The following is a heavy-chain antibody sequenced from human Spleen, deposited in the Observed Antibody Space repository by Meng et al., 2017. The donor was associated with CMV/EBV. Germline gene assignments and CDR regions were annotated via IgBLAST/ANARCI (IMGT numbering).Heavy chain of an antibody. Sequence: VPWGQSRAEVKEPGALLKVSCKVSGYALTELSMHWVRQAPGKGLEWMGGFDPEDGETIYAQKFQGRVTMTEDTSTDTAYMELSSLRSEDTAVYYCATGWLSYGDFSYYFDYWGQGTLVTVSS. D-gene: IGHD4-17*01. CDR2: FDPEDGET. CDR1: GYALTELS. CDR3: ATGWLSYGDFSYYFDY. V-gene: IGHV1-24*01. J-gene: IGHJ4*02.